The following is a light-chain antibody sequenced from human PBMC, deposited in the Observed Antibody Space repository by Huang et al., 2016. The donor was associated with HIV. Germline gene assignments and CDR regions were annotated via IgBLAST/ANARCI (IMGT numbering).Light chain of an antibody. CDR2: GAS. V-gene: IGKV3-20*01. CDR1: QNFSNNY. J-gene: IGKJ3*01. Sequence: EIMLTQSPGTLSLSPGEGATLSCRASQNFSNNYLAWYQQKPGRTPRLLIYGASTRATGVPDRFSGSGSGTDFTLTISRLEPEDFAVYYCHQYGGSPPFAFGPGTKVDIK. CDR3: HQYGGSPPFA.